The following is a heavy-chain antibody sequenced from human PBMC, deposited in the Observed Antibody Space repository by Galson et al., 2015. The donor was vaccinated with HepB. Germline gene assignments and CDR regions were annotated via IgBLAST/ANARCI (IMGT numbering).Heavy chain of an antibody. CDR1: EFTCSSCW. CDR3: ARARTAMVNFVSPYYYGMDV. D-gene: IGHD5-18*01. Sequence: SLRLSCAASEFTCSSCWMSWVRQAPGKGLEWVANIKQDGSEKYYVDSVKGRFTISRDNAKNSLYLQMNSLRAEDTAVYYCARARTAMVNFVSPYYYGMDVWGQGTTVTVSS. V-gene: IGHV3-7*01. J-gene: IGHJ6*02. CDR2: IKQDGSEK.